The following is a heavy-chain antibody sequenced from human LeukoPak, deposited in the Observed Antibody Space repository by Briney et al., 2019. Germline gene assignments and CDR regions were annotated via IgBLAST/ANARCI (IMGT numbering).Heavy chain of an antibody. CDR2: IYTSGST. D-gene: IGHD4-17*01. Sequence: SETLSLTCTVSGGPISSYYWSWIRQPAGKGLEWIGRIYTSGSTNYNPSLKSRVTMSVDTSKNQFSLKLSSVTAADTAVYYCARDLGYGDYASDYFDYWGQGTLVTVSS. J-gene: IGHJ4*02. CDR1: GGPISSYY. CDR3: ARDLGYGDYASDYFDY. V-gene: IGHV4-4*07.